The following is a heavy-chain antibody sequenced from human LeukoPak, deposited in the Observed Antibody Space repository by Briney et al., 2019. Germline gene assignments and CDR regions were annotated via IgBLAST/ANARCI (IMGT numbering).Heavy chain of an antibody. J-gene: IGHJ4*02. CDR3: ADIAAAALRDY. CDR1: GFTFSSYA. D-gene: IGHD6-13*01. CDR2: ISYDGSNK. V-gene: IGHV3-30-3*01. Sequence: GRSLRLSCAASGFTFSSYAMHRVRQAPGKGLEWVAVISYDGSNKYYADSVKGRFTISRDNSKNTLYLQMNSLRAEDTAVYYCADIAAAALRDYWGQGTLVTVSS.